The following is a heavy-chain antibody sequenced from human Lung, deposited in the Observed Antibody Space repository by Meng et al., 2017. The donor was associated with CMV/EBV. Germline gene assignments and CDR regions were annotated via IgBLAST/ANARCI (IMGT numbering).Heavy chain of an antibody. D-gene: IGHD3-10*01. CDR1: GDGFSSYS. V-gene: IGHV1-69*10. Sequence: SXXVSCKISGDGFSSYSVTWVRLAPGQGLEWMGVIIPIIGVTNYAQKFQGRVAITADKSRNTAYMELSSLRSDDTAFYYCARGPGGSGSYYPYWGQGTVDTVSS. J-gene: IGHJ4*02. CDR3: ARGPGGSGSYYPY. CDR2: IIPIIGVT.